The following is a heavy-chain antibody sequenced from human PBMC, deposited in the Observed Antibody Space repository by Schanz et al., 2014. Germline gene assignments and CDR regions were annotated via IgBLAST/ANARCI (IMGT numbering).Heavy chain of an antibody. D-gene: IGHD3-10*01. CDR1: GFTFSGFW. CDR2: IKKDGSEK. CDR3: VSSGCYSSYAF. J-gene: IGHJ4*02. Sequence: EVQLAESGGGLVQPGGSLRLSCAASGFTFSGFWMTWVRQAPGKGLEWVANIKKDGSEKYYVDSVKGRFTISRDNAKNSLFLQMNSLRPEDTAVYHCVSSGCYSSYAFWGQGTLVTVSS. V-gene: IGHV3-7*01.